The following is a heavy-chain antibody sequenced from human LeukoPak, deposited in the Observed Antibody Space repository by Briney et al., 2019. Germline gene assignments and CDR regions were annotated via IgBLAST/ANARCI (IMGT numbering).Heavy chain of an antibody. J-gene: IGHJ3*01. CDR1: GGSISSNFY. D-gene: IGHD5-18*01. V-gene: IGHV4-38-2*01. CDR2: MYPPLYHGGNT. CDR3: AISIGYSYGDDAFDV. Sequence: SETLSLTCAVSGGSISSNFYWGWVRQSPGIGLQWIATMYPPLYHGGNTFYSPSLKSRVTMSLDKFQNQFSLKLHSVTATDTAVYYCAISIGYSYGDDAFDVWGPGTGVTVSS.